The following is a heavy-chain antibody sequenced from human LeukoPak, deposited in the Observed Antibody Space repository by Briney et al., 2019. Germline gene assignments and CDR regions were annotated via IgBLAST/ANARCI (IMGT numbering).Heavy chain of an antibody. CDR3: ARGRIYYGSGSYRKYNWFDP. CDR1: GGSFSGYY. CDR2: INHSGST. J-gene: IGHJ5*02. Sequence: SETLSLTCAIYGGSFSGYYWSWIRQPPGKGLEWIGEINHSGSTNYNPSLKSRVTISVDTSKNQFSLKLSSVTAADTAVYYCARGRIYYGSGSYRKYNWFDPWGQGTLVTVSS. D-gene: IGHD3-10*01. V-gene: IGHV4-34*01.